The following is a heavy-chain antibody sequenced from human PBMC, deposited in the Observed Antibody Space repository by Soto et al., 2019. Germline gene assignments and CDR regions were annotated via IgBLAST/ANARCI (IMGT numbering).Heavy chain of an antibody. CDR1: GGSISSGGYS. D-gene: IGHD4-17*01. Sequence: QLQLQQSGSGLVKPSQTLSLTCAVSGGSISSGGYSWSWIRQPPVKGLEWIGYIYHSGSTYYNPSLKSRVTISVDRSKNQFSLKLSSVTAADTAVHYCARYSTTVVHFDYWGQGTLVTVSS. J-gene: IGHJ4*02. V-gene: IGHV4-30-2*01. CDR2: IYHSGST. CDR3: ARYSTTVVHFDY.